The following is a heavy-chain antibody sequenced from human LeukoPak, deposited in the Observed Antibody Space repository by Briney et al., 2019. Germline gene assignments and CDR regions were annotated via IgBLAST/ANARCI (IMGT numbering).Heavy chain of an antibody. Sequence: SETLSLTCAVYGGSFSGYYWSWIRQPPGKGLEWIGEINHSGGTNYNPSLKSRVTISVDTSKNQFSLKLSSVTAADTAVYYCASEPGLSRLHPALDLFDIWGQGTMVTVSS. D-gene: IGHD1-1*01. V-gene: IGHV4-34*01. J-gene: IGHJ3*02. CDR2: INHSGGT. CDR3: ASEPGLSRLHPALDLFDI. CDR1: GGSFSGYY.